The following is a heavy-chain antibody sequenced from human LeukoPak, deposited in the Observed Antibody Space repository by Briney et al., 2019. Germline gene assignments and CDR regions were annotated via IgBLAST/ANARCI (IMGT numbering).Heavy chain of an antibody. Sequence: PGGSLRLSCAASGFTFSSYSMNWVRQAPGKGLEWVSSISSSSSYIYYADSVKGRFTISRDNAKNSLYLQMNSLRAEDTAVYYCARGKESMIVVADELEYFQHWGQGTLVTVSS. D-gene: IGHD3-22*01. V-gene: IGHV3-21*01. CDR2: ISSSSSYI. CDR3: ARGKESMIVVADELEYFQH. J-gene: IGHJ1*01. CDR1: GFTFSSYS.